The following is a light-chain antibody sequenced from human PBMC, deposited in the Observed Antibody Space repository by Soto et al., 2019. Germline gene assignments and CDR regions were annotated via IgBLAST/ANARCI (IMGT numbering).Light chain of an antibody. CDR1: QSLLASNGNIY. CDR2: LXS. CDR3: MQARQTTKT. V-gene: IGKV2-28*01. J-gene: IGKJ5*01. Sequence: IVMTQSPLSLSVTAGAPASLSXRSSQSLLASNGNIYLCWXLQKPGXSPKXXXPLXSNLASGGPDRLSGSGSVTDFTLNISRVDAEDVGVYFCMQARQTTKTFGQGTRLEIK.